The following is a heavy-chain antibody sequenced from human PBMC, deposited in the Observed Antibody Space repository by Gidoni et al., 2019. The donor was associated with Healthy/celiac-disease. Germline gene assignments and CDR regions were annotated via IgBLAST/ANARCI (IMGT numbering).Heavy chain of an antibody. CDR3: ARGGAGSWVVVAATPDY. D-gene: IGHD2-15*01. V-gene: IGHV3-48*02. CDR1: VCTFSRYS. Sequence: ELQLVESGGGLVQTGGSLSLSCAPSVCTFSRYSMHWVRQAPGKGLEWVSYISRSSSTIYYAESVKDQFTISRDKAKNSLYLQMNSLRDEDTAVYYCARGGAGSWVVVAATPDYWGQGTLVTVSS. J-gene: IGHJ4*02. CDR2: ISRSSSTI.